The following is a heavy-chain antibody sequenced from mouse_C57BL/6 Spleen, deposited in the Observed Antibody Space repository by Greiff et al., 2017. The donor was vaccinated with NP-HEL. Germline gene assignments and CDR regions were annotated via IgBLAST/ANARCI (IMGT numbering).Heavy chain of an antibody. CDR3: TRASYYGSSHYYAMDY. Sequence: EVKLVESGEGLVKPGGSLKLSCAASGFTFSSYAMSWVRQTPEKRLEWVAYISSGGDYIYYADTVKGRFTISRDNARNTLYLQMSSLKSEDTAMYYCTRASYYGSSHYYAMDYWGQGTSVTVSS. CDR2: ISSGGDYI. V-gene: IGHV5-9-1*02. CDR1: GFTFSSYA. D-gene: IGHD1-1*01. J-gene: IGHJ4*01.